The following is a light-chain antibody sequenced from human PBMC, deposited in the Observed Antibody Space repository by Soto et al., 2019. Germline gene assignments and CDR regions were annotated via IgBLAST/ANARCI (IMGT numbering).Light chain of an antibody. Sequence: EIVLTQSPATLSLSPGERATLSCRASPSVTNFLAWYQQKPGQAPRLLIYGASIRVKGIPDRFIGSGSGTDFTLTISRLEPEDFAVYYCQHYVTSLTTFGQGTKVDIK. V-gene: IGKV3-20*01. CDR3: QHYVTSLTT. J-gene: IGKJ1*01. CDR1: PSVTNF. CDR2: GAS.